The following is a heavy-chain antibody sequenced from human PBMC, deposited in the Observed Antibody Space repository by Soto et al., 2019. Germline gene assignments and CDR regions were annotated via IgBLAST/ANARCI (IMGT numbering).Heavy chain of an antibody. D-gene: IGHD1-26*01. CDR3: VRDVVGAPD. CDR1: GYTFTSYS. V-gene: IGHV1-46*01. J-gene: IGHJ4*02. Sequence: QVQLVQSGAEVKKPGASVKVSCKASGYTFTSYSMHWVRQAPGQGLEWMGVINPSGGSTSYAQKFQGRVTMARDTSTSTVYMELSSLRSEDTAVYYCVRDVVGAPDWGQGTLVTVTS. CDR2: INPSGGST.